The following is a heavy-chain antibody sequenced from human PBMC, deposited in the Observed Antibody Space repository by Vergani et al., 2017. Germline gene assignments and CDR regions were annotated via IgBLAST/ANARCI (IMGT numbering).Heavy chain of an antibody. V-gene: IGHV1-69*13. CDR2: IIPIFGTA. Sequence: QVQLVQSGAEVKKPGSSVKVSGKASGGTFSSYAISWVRQAPGQGLEWMGRIIPIFGTANYAQKFQGRVTITADESTSTAYMELSSLRSEDTAVYYCAGALYGSGSSIYGMDVWGQGTTVTVSS. J-gene: IGHJ6*02. CDR3: AGALYGSGSSIYGMDV. D-gene: IGHD3-10*01. CDR1: GGTFSSYA.